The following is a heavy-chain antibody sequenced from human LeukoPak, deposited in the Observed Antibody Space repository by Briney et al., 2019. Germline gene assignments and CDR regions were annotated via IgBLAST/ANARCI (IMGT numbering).Heavy chain of an antibody. CDR3: AREGRCSSTSCYGIYYYYMDV. D-gene: IGHD2-2*01. V-gene: IGHV4-4*09. CDR2: IYTSGST. Sequence: SETLSLTCTVSGGSISSYYWSWIRQPPGKGLEWIGYIYTSGSTNYNPSLKSRVTISVDTSKNQFSPKLSSVTAADTAVYYCAREGRCSSTSCYGIYYYYMDVWGKGTTVTVSS. CDR1: GGSISSYY. J-gene: IGHJ6*03.